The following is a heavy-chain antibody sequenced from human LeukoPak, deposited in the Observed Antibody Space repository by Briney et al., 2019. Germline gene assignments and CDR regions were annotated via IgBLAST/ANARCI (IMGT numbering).Heavy chain of an antibody. CDR3: AGYCSSTSCYEARVGEY. Sequence: SETLSLTCAVYGGSFSGYYWSWIRPPPGKGLEWIGEINHSGSTNYNPSLKSRVTISVDTSKNQFSLKLSSVTAAGTAVYYCAGYCSSTSCYEARVGEYWGQGTLVTVSS. J-gene: IGHJ4*02. CDR1: GGSFSGYY. D-gene: IGHD2-2*01. V-gene: IGHV4-34*01. CDR2: INHSGST.